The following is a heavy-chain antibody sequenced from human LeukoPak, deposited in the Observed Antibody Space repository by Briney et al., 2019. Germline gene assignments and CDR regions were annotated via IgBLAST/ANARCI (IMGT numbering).Heavy chain of an antibody. V-gene: IGHV1-69*04. CDR1: GYTLTELS. J-gene: IGHJ4*02. CDR2: IIPILGIA. Sequence: ASVKVSCKVSGYTLTELSMHWVRQAPGQGLEWMGRIIPILGIANYAQKFQGRVTITADKSTSTAYTELSSLRSEDTAVYYCARDGDYYDSSNFDYWGQGTLVTVSS. D-gene: IGHD3-22*01. CDR3: ARDGDYYDSSNFDY.